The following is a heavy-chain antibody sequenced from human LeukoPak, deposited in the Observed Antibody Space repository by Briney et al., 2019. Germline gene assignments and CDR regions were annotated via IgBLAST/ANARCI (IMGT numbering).Heavy chain of an antibody. D-gene: IGHD4-17*01. CDR2: IWYDGSNK. J-gene: IGHJ3*02. V-gene: IGHV3-33*01. Sequence: GGSLRLSCAASGFTFSTYGIHWVRQAPGKGLEWVAVIWYDGSNKYYVDSVKGRFTISRDNSKNTLSLQMNSLRAEDTAVYYCARVNYDYGAYVGAFDIWGQGTMVTVSS. CDR1: GFTFSTYG. CDR3: ARVNYDYGAYVGAFDI.